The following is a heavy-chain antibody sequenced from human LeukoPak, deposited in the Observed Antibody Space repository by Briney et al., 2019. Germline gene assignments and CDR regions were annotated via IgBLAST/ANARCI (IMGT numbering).Heavy chain of an antibody. J-gene: IGHJ3*02. CDR2: INHSGST. CDR3: ARVDYSNLGAFDI. V-gene: IGHV4-34*01. Sequence: SETLSLTCAVYGGSFSGYYWSWIRQPPGKGLEWIGEINHSGSTNYNPSLKSRVTISVDTSKNQFSLKLSSVTAADTAVYYCARVDYSNLGAFDIWGQGTMVTVSS. D-gene: IGHD4-11*01. CDR1: GGSFSGYY.